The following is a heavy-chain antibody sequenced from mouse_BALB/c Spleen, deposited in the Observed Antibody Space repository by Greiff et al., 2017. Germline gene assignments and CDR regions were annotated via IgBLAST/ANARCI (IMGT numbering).Heavy chain of an antibody. V-gene: IGHV5-6-5*01. J-gene: IGHJ2*01. CDR2: ISSGGST. Sequence: EVQGVESGGGLVKPGGSLKLSCAASGFTFSSYAMSWVRQTPEKRLEWVASISSGGSTYYPDSVKGRFTISRDNARNILYLQMSSLRSEDTAMYYCARGGAYDYIDYWGQGTTLTVSS. D-gene: IGHD2-3*01. CDR3: ARGGAYDYIDY. CDR1: GFTFSSYA.